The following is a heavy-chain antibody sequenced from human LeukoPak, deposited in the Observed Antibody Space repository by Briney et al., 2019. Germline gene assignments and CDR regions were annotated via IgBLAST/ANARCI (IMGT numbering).Heavy chain of an antibody. Sequence: GGSLRLSCEVSGLIFSTYWMTWVRQAPGKGLEWVAVISYDGSNEYYADSVKGRFTISRDNSKNTLYMEVNSLRAEDTAVYSCARDPSKGYSSSWYLGHWGQGTLVTVSS. CDR1: GLIFSTYW. CDR2: ISYDGSNE. V-gene: IGHV3-30-3*01. D-gene: IGHD6-13*01. CDR3: ARDPSKGYSSSWYLGH. J-gene: IGHJ4*02.